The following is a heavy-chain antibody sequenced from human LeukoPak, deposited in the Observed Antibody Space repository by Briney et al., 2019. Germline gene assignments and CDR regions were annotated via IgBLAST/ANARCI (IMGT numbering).Heavy chain of an antibody. CDR3: ARGSNYWGLWFGEQTQNWFDP. Sequence: SETLSLTCAVYGGSFSGYYWSWIRQPPGKGLEWIGEINHSGSTNYSPSLKSRVTISVDTSKNQFSLKLSSVTAADTAVYYCARGSNYWGLWFGEQTQNWFDPWGQGTLVTVSS. CDR1: GGSFSGYY. D-gene: IGHD3-10*01. CDR2: INHSGST. J-gene: IGHJ5*02. V-gene: IGHV4-34*01.